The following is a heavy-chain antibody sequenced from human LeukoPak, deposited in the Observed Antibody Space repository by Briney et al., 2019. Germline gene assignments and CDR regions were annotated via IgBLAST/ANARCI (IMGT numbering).Heavy chain of an antibody. CDR3: AKASGGSGSYFDY. Sequence: GGSLRLSCAASGFTFSSYAMSWVRHAPGKGLEWVSAITESGGSTYYADSVKGRFTISRDNSKNTLYLQMNSLRAEDTAVYYCAKASGGSGSYFDYWGQGTLVTVSS. CDR1: GFTFSSYA. CDR2: ITESGGST. V-gene: IGHV3-23*01. J-gene: IGHJ4*02. D-gene: IGHD1-26*01.